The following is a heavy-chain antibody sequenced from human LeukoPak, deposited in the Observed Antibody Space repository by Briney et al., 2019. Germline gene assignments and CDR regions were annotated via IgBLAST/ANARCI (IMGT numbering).Heavy chain of an antibody. D-gene: IGHD6-19*01. Sequence: SETLSLTCTVSGGSISSYYWSWIRQPARQGLERIGRIYTSGSTNYNPSLKSRVTMSEETSKNQFSLKLSCVTGADTAGYYSAGDDVVAGRAYDYWGQGTLVTVSS. CDR3: AGDDVVAGRAYDY. CDR1: GGSISSYY. V-gene: IGHV4-4*07. CDR2: IYTSGST. J-gene: IGHJ4*02.